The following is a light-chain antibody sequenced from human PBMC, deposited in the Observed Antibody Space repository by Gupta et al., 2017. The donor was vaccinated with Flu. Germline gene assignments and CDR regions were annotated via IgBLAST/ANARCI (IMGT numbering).Light chain of an antibody. J-gene: IGKJ2*03. CDR2: CAS. CDR1: QSVSTK. V-gene: IGKV3-15*01. Sequence: EIVMTQSPAHLSVSPWERATLSCRANQSVSTKLAWSQQKLGQAPRLLIYCASTRATGIPARFSGSGSGTEFTLTISSLQSEDFALYYCHQYNKWPLYSFGRGTKLEMK. CDR3: HQYNKWPLYS.